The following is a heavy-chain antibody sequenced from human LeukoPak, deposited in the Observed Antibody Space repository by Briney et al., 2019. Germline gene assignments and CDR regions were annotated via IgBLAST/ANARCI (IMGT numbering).Heavy chain of an antibody. CDR3: ARGARGFDY. D-gene: IGHD3-16*01. CDR1: AFTFRPYQ. CDR2: IKPDGSEK. Sequence: GGSLTLSCAASAFTFRPYQMIWARRAPGEGVEWVAMIKPDGSEKYYVDSAKGLFTISRDNAKNSLYLQVNSLRVEDRAVYYCARGARGFDYWGQGTLVTVSS. J-gene: IGHJ4*02. V-gene: IGHV3-7*04.